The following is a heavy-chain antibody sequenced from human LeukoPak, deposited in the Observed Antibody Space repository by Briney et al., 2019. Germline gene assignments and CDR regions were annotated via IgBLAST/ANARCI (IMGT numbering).Heavy chain of an antibody. CDR1: GYTFTGYY. CDR3: ARVRVSSSQPFRYYYYYMDV. CDR2: INPNSGGT. J-gene: IGHJ6*03. Sequence: ASVKVSCKASGYTFTGYYMHWVRQAPGQGLEWMGWINPNSGGTNYAQKFQGRVTMTRDTSISTAYMELSRLRSDDTAVYYCARVRVSSSQPFRYYYYYMDVWGKGTTVTISS. D-gene: IGHD6-13*01. V-gene: IGHV1-2*02.